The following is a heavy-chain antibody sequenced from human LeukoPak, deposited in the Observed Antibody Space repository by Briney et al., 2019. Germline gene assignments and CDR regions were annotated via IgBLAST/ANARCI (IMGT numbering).Heavy chain of an antibody. J-gene: IGHJ4*02. D-gene: IGHD5-18*01. CDR1: GYPLSGHN. Sequence: VASVKVSCKASGYPLSGHNIHWGRQAPGQGPEWVGWIDPTTGVTNYAQRFQGRVTLTKDTSITTAYMELNSLTSDDTAVYFWARPEYRYGYLLDYWGQGTLITVSS. V-gene: IGHV1-2*02. CDR3: ARPEYRYGYLLDY. CDR2: IDPTTGVT.